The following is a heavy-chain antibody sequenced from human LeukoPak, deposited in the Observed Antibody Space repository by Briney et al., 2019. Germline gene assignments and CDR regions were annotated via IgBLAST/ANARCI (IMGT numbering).Heavy chain of an antibody. Sequence: ASVKVSCKSSGYTFTGYCMHWVRQAPGQGLEWMGRINPNSGGTNSALKFQGRVTMTRDTSISTAYMELSGLRSDDTAVYYCARCDYGDYGGYLDYWGQGTLVTVSS. D-gene: IGHD4-17*01. CDR1: GYTFTGYC. CDR3: ARCDYGDYGGYLDY. J-gene: IGHJ4*02. CDR2: INPNSGGT. V-gene: IGHV1-2*06.